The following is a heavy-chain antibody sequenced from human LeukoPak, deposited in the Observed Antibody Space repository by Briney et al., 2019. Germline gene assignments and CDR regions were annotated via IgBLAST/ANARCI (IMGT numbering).Heavy chain of an antibody. Sequence: SVKVSCKASGGTFSSYAIRWVRQAPGQGLEWMGGIIPIFGTANYAQKFQGRVTITADESTSTAYMELSSLRSEDTAVYYCARGGIVVVPAAMTLWGRGTLVTVSS. CDR2: IIPIFGTA. J-gene: IGHJ4*02. CDR3: ARGGIVVVPAAMTL. D-gene: IGHD2-2*01. V-gene: IGHV1-69*13. CDR1: GGTFSSYA.